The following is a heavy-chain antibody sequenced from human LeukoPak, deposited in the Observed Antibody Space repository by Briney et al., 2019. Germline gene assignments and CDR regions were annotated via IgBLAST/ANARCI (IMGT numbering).Heavy chain of an antibody. Sequence: ASVKVSCKASGYSFTNFYIHWVRQAPGQGLERMGIINPSGGSTNYAQKFQGRVTMTSDTSASTVYMDLSSLRSDDTAVYYCARGIVVVPAAILNWFDPWGQGTLVTVSS. CDR3: ARGIVVVPAAILNWFDP. J-gene: IGHJ5*02. CDR2: INPSGGST. V-gene: IGHV1-46*01. D-gene: IGHD2-2*02. CDR1: GYSFTNFY.